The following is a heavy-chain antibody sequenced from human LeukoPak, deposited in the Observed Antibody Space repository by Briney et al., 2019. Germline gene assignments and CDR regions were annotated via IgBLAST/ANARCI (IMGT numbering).Heavy chain of an antibody. D-gene: IGHD3-10*01. V-gene: IGHV4-34*01. J-gene: IGHJ4*02. Sequence: PSETLPLTCAVYGGSFSGYYWSWIRQPPGKGLEWIGEVNHSGSTNYNPSLKSRVTISVDTSKNQFSLKLSSVTAADTAVYYCARKGYYPKYYFDYWGQGTLVTVSS. CDR1: GGSFSGYY. CDR3: ARKGYYPKYYFDY. CDR2: VNHSGST.